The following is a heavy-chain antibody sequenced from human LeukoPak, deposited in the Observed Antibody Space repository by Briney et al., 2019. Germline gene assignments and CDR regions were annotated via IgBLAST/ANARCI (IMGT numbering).Heavy chain of an antibody. D-gene: IGHD3-10*01. V-gene: IGHV1-46*01. J-gene: IGHJ4*02. CDR2: INPSGDST. Sequence: ASVKVSCKASGYTFTSYYMHWVRQAPGQGLEWMGIINPSGDSTSYAQKFQGRVTMTRDMSTSTVYMELSSLRSEDTAVSYCARGAVRANFDYWGQGTLVTVSS. CDR1: GYTFTSYY. CDR3: ARGAVRANFDY.